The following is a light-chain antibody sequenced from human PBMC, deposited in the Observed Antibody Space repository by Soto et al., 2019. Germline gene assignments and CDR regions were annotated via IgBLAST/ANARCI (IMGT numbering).Light chain of an antibody. CDR3: QKYNSAPRT. CDR1: QGISSY. Sequence: DIQMTQSPLSLSASVGDRVTITCRASQGISSYLAWYQQKPGKAPKLLIYAASTLQSGVPSRFSGSGSGTDFTLTISSLQPEDVATYYCQKYNSAPRTFGQGTKVDIK. J-gene: IGKJ1*01. CDR2: AAS. V-gene: IGKV1-27*01.